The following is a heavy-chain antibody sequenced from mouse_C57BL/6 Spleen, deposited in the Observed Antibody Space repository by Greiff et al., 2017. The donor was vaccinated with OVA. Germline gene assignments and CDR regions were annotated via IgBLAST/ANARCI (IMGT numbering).Heavy chain of an antibody. J-gene: IGHJ4*01. Sequence: EVMLVESGGGLVQPGESLKLSCESSEYEFPYYDMSWVRQTPEKRLELVAAINSDGGSPSYPDTMKGRVIISRDNTKKTLYLQMSSLRSEDTALYYGARQGVTTRAMDYWGQGTSVTVSS. D-gene: IGHD2-1*01. V-gene: IGHV5-2*01. CDR2: INSDGGSP. CDR3: ARQGVTTRAMDY. CDR1: EYEFPYYD.